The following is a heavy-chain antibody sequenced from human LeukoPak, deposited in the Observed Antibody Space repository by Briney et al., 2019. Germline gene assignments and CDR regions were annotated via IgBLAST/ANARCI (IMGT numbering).Heavy chain of an antibody. Sequence: PGGSLRLSCAASGFTFSSYWMSWVRQAPGKGLEWVANIKQDGSEKYYVDSVKGRFTISRDNSKNTLYLQMNSLRAEDTAVYYCARRDYSGYHPDDYWGQGTLVTVSS. CDR1: GFTFSSYW. D-gene: IGHD5-12*01. V-gene: IGHV3-7*01. CDR2: IKQDGSEK. CDR3: ARRDYSGYHPDDY. J-gene: IGHJ4*02.